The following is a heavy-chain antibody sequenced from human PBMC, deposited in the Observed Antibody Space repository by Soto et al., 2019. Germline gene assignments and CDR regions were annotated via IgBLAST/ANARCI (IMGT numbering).Heavy chain of an antibody. Sequence: SETLSLTCTVSGGSISSGDYYWSWIRQPPGKGLEWIGYIYYSGSTYYNPSLKSRVTISVDTSKNQFSLKLSSVTAADTAVYYCARLVQLLQGRWFGPWGQGTLVTVSS. CDR2: IYYSGST. J-gene: IGHJ5*02. V-gene: IGHV4-30-4*01. D-gene: IGHD2-15*01. CDR3: ARLVQLLQGRWFGP. CDR1: GGSISSGDYY.